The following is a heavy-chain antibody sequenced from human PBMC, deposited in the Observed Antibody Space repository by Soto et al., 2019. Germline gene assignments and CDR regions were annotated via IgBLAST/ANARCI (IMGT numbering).Heavy chain of an antibody. J-gene: IGHJ4*02. CDR1: GFTFSSYA. V-gene: IGHV3-23*01. Sequence: PGGSLRLSCAASGFTFSSYAMSWVRQAPGKGLEWVSAISGSGGSTYYADSVKGRFTISRDNSKNTLYLQMNSLRAEDTAVYYCAKVGPRGYCSGGSCYPLFDYWGQGTLVTVS. CDR2: ISGSGGST. CDR3: AKVGPRGYCSGGSCYPLFDY. D-gene: IGHD2-15*01.